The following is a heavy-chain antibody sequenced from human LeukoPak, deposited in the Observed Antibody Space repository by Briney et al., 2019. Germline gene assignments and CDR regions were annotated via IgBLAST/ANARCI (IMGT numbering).Heavy chain of an antibody. CDR2: IIPIFGTA. CDR3: ARVLGSPYYYYYYMDV. D-gene: IGHD3-16*01. V-gene: IGHV1-69*06. J-gene: IGHJ6*03. CDR1: GGTFSSYA. Sequence: SVKVSCKASGGTFSSYAISWVRQAPGQGLEWMGGIIPIFGTANYAQKFQGRVTITADKSTSTAYMELSSLRSEDTAVYYCARVLGSPYYYYYYMDVWGKGTTVTVSS.